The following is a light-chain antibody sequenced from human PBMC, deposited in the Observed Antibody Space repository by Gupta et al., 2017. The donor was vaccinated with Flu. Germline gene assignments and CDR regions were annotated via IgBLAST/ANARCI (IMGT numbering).Light chain of an antibody. CDR2: RNN. V-gene: IGLV3-9*01. CDR3: HAWDSFTASV. CDR1: NIGSRN. J-gene: IGLJ3*02. Sequence: SNELTQPLSVSVALGQTATITCGGNNIGSRNVHWYQQKPGQAPVLIIYRNNNRPSGIPERFSGSKSENTAALTINGAQAGDEVDYYCHAWDSFTASVFGGGTKVTVL.